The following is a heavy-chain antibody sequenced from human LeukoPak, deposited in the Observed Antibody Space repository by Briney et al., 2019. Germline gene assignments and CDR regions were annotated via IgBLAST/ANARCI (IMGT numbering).Heavy chain of an antibody. CDR3: ARSGYSYGIFDY. Sequence: SETLSLTCTVSGGSISGYYWSWIRQPPGKGLEWIGYIYYSGSTNYNPSLKSRVTISVDTSKNQFSLKLSSVTAADTAVYYCARSGYSYGIFDYWGQGALVTVSS. CDR2: IYYSGST. V-gene: IGHV4-59*01. J-gene: IGHJ4*02. CDR1: GGSISGYY. D-gene: IGHD5-18*01.